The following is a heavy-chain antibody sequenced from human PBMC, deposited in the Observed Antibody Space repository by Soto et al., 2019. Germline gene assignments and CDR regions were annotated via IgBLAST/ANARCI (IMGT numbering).Heavy chain of an antibody. V-gene: IGHV4-61*01. J-gene: IGHJ6*02. CDR3: ARGNWNNYYYGMDV. CDR2: IYYSGST. CDR1: GGSVSSGSYY. Sequence: PSETLSLTCTVSGGSVSSGSYYWSWIRQPPGKGLEWIGYIYYSGSTNYNPSLKSRVTISVDTSKNQFSLKLSSVTAADTAVYYCARGNWNNYYYGMDVWGQGTTVTVSS. D-gene: IGHD1-20*01.